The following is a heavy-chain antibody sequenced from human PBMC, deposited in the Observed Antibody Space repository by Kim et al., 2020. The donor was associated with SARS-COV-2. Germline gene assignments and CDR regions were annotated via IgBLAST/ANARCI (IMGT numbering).Heavy chain of an antibody. Sequence: ASVKVSCKASGYTFTSYGISWVRQAPVQGLEWMGWISAYNGNTNYAQKLQGRVTMTTDTSTSTAYMELRSLRSDDTAVYYCARDGGGITMVRGVINAENGAYCYYGMDVWGQGTTVTVSS. CDR2: ISAYNGNT. J-gene: IGHJ6*02. D-gene: IGHD3-10*01. V-gene: IGHV1-18*01. CDR3: ARDGGGITMVRGVINAENGAYCYYGMDV. CDR1: GYTFTSYG.